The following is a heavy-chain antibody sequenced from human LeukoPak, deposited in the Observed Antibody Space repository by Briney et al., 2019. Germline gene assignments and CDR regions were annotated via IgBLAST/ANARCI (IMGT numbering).Heavy chain of an antibody. Sequence: PGGSLRLSCAASGFTFDDYAMHWVRQAPGKGLEWVSGISWNSGSIGYADSVKGRFTISRDNAKNSLYLQMNSLRAEDTALYYCAKDKGSGYYYYGMDVWRQGTTVTVSS. CDR3: AKDKGSGYYYYGMDV. D-gene: IGHD3-10*01. CDR1: GFTFDDYA. J-gene: IGHJ6*02. V-gene: IGHV3-9*01. CDR2: ISWNSGSI.